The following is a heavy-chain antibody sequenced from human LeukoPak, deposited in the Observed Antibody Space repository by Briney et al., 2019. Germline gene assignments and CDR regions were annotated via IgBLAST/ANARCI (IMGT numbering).Heavy chain of an antibody. D-gene: IGHD3-3*01. V-gene: IGHV1-2*06. J-gene: IGHJ4*02. CDR3: ARDRDGGVGTMDY. Sequence: ASVKVSXKTSGYTFIDHWIHWVRQAPGQGLEWMGRININSGGINYAQKFQGRVTMTRATSISTAYMELSRLRFDDTAVYYCARDRDGGVGTMDYWGQGTLAPVSS. CDR1: GYTFIDHW. CDR2: ININSGGI.